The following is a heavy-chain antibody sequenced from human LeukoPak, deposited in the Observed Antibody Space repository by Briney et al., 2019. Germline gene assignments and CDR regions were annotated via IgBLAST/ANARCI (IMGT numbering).Heavy chain of an antibody. D-gene: IGHD2-2*01. V-gene: IGHV4-59*08. J-gene: IGHJ4*02. CDR2: IYYSGCT. Sequence: PSETLSLTCTVSGGSISSYYWSWIRQPPGKGLEWIGYIYYSGCTNYNPSLKSRVTISVDTSKNQFSLKLSSVTAADTAVYYCARHRPMYSSTRLGLDYWGQGTLVTVSS. CDR3: ARHRPMYSSTRLGLDY. CDR1: GGSISSYY.